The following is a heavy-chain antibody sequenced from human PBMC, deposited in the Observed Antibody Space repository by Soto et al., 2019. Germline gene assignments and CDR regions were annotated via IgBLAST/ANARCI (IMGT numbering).Heavy chain of an antibody. Sequence: VQLVESGGGVVQPGRSLRLSCAASGFTFSSYAFHWVRQAPGKVLEWVAVISNDGSNKYYADSVKGRFSISRDNSKNTLYLQMNSLRPGDTAVYYCAKDLYYYHFSLDDYWGQGTLVTVSS. V-gene: IGHV3-30*18. J-gene: IGHJ4*02. D-gene: IGHD3-10*01. CDR3: AKDLYYYHFSLDDY. CDR1: GFTFSSYA. CDR2: ISNDGSNK.